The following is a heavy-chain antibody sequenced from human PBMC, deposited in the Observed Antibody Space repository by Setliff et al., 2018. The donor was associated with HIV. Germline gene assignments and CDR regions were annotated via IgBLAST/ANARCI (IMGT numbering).Heavy chain of an antibody. CDR1: GGSFRNYA. J-gene: IGHJ3*01. CDR2: IIPLLGTA. D-gene: IGHD3-22*01. V-gene: IGHV1-69*13. CDR3: AREEYDRDF. Sequence: SVKVSCKASGGSFRNYAISWVRQAPGQGLEWMGGIIPLLGTANYAQRFQGRVTIIADESTSTADMELTSLRSEDTAVYYCAREEYDRDFWGQGTKVTVSS.